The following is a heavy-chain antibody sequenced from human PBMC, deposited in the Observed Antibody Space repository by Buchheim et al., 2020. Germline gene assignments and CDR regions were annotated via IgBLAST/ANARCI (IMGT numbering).Heavy chain of an antibody. CDR3: ARAGSRSMEAVAGH. J-gene: IGHJ4*02. CDR2: ISYDGSNK. CDR1: GFTFSSYA. Sequence: QVQLVESGGGVVQPGRSLRLSCAASGFTFSSYAMHWVRQAPGKGLEWVAVISYDGSNKYYADSVKGRFTLSMDNSKKTLYLQMNSLRAEDTAVYYCARAGSRSMEAVAGHWGQGTL. V-gene: IGHV3-30*04. D-gene: IGHD6-19*01.